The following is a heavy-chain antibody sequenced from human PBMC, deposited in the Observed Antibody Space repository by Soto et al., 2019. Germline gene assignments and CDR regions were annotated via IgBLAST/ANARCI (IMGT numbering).Heavy chain of an antibody. J-gene: IGHJ4*02. CDR3: ARRFCSAGSCRGIGFDY. V-gene: IGHV3-13*01. D-gene: IGHD2-15*01. CDR2: IGSDGGT. Sequence: PGGSLRLSCAASGFTFSSHDMHWVRQATGKGLEWVSAIGSDGGTYYLGSVKGRFTISRENAKNSLYLQMNSLRVGDTALYYCARRFCSAGSCRGIGFDYWGQGTLVTV. CDR1: GFTFSSHD.